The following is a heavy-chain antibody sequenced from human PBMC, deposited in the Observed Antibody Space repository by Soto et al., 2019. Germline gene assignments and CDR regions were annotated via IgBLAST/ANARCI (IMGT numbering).Heavy chain of an antibody. J-gene: IGHJ5*02. V-gene: IGHV4-39*01. Sequence: SETLSLTCTVSGGSISSSSYYWGWIRQPPGKGLEWIGSIYYSGSTYYNPSLKSRVTISVDTSKHQFSLKLSSVTAADTAVYYCARATPLGYDFWSGLNWFDPWGQGTLVTVSS. CDR1: GGSISSSSYY. D-gene: IGHD3-3*01. CDR3: ARATPLGYDFWSGLNWFDP. CDR2: IYYSGST.